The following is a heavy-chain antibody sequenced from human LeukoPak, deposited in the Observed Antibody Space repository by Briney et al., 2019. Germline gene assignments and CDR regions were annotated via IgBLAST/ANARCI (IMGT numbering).Heavy chain of an antibody. J-gene: IGHJ4*02. D-gene: IGHD1-1*01. V-gene: IGHV4-34*01. CDR1: GGSFSGYY. CDR3: ASRDDTHFDY. Sequence: PSETLSLTCAVYGGSFSGYYWSWIRQPPGKGLEWIGEINHSGSTNYNPSLKSRVTISVDTSKNQFSLKLSSVTAADTAVYYCASRDDTHFDYWGQGTLDTVSS. CDR2: INHSGST.